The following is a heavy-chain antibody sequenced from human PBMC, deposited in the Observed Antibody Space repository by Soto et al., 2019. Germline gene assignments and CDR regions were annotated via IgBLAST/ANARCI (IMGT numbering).Heavy chain of an antibody. Sequence: QVQLVESGGGVVQPGRSLRLSCAASGFTFSSYGMHWVRQAPGKGLEWVAVISYDGSNKYYADSVKGRFTISRDNSKNTLYLQMNSLRAEDTAVYYCAKGAYYYDSSGYHGDYWGQGTLVTVSS. J-gene: IGHJ4*02. CDR2: ISYDGSNK. CDR1: GFTFSSYG. V-gene: IGHV3-30*18. CDR3: AKGAYYYDSSGYHGDY. D-gene: IGHD3-22*01.